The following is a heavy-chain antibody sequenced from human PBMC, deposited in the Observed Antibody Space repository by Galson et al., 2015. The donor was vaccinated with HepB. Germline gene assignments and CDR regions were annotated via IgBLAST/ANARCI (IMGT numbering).Heavy chain of an antibody. CDR1: GFTFSSYP. D-gene: IGHD5-24*01. V-gene: IGHV3-23*01. Sequence: SLRLSCAASGFTFSSYPMSWVRQAPGKGLEWVSAISGSGGSTYYADSVKGRFTISRDNSKNTLYLQMNSLRAEDTAVYYCAKDRKRWLQLGAFDIWGQGTMVTVSS. CDR2: ISGSGGST. CDR3: AKDRKRWLQLGAFDI. J-gene: IGHJ3*02.